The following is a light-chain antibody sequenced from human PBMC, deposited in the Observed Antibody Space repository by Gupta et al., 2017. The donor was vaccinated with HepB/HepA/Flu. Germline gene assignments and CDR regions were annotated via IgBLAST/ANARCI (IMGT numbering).Light chain of an antibody. CDR3: QQYDGSPFT. V-gene: IGKV3-20*01. CDR1: QSVSTAY. J-gene: IGKJ3*01. CDR2: SAS. Sequence: IVLTQSPGTLSLSPGERATLSCRASQSVSTAYLAWYQQKPGQAPRLLIHSASSRATGVPNRFSGSGSGTDFTLTINSLQPEDFAVYYCQQYDGSPFTFGQGTKVYIK.